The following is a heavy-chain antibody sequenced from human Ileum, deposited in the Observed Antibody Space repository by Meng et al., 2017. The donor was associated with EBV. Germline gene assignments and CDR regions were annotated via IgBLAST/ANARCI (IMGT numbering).Heavy chain of an antibody. CDR1: AASILVSHYY. CDR3: AMGPDYDKTGY. CDR2: ICYTDYT. D-gene: IGHD4-17*01. J-gene: IGHJ4*02. Sequence: LHLPGPGPGMGKPSQPLYLSGAVSAASILVSHYYWGWIRQPPRKGLEWIQSICYTDYTYYNPSLKSRVTLSADKSQNQFSLRLNSLTAADTAVYSCAMGPDYDKTGYWGQGTLVTVSS. V-gene: IGHV4-39*01.